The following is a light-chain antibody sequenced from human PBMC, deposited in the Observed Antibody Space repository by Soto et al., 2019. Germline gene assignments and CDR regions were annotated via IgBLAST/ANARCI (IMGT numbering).Light chain of an antibody. CDR3: QERSSWPLS. CDR1: QSVASY. V-gene: IGKV3-11*01. Sequence: EIVLTQSPDTLSLSPGERATLSCRASQSVASYLALYQQKPGQAPRLLIYDASNRATGTPARFSGSGSGTNSSLSIGCLEPEDFAVDYCQERSSWPLSFGGGTKVEVK. J-gene: IGKJ4*01. CDR2: DAS.